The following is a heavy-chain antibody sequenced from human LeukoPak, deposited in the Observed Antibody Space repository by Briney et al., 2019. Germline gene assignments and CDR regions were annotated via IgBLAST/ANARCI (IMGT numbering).Heavy chain of an antibody. CDR1: GGSISSYY. D-gene: IGHD1-7*01. J-gene: IGHJ6*03. Sequence: SETLSLTCTVSGGSISSYYWSWIRQPPGKGLEWIGYIYTSGSTNYNPSLKSRVTISVDTSKNQFPLKLSSVTAADTAVYYCARNLLHLDMDVWGKGTTVTVSS. CDR3: ARNLLHLDMDV. CDR2: IYTSGST. V-gene: IGHV4-4*09.